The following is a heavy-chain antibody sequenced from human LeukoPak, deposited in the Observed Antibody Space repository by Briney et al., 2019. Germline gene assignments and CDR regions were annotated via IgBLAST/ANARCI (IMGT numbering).Heavy chain of an antibody. CDR3: AKDGYSGSYYARYFDY. D-gene: IGHD1-26*01. CDR1: GFTFSNYW. J-gene: IGHJ4*02. V-gene: IGHV3-21*04. CDR2: ISSSSSYI. Sequence: GGSLRLSCAASGFTFSNYWMSWVRQAPGKGLEWVSFISSSSSYIYYADSLKGRFTISRDNAKNSLYLQMNSLRAEDTAVYYCAKDGYSGSYYARYFDYWGQGTLVTVSS.